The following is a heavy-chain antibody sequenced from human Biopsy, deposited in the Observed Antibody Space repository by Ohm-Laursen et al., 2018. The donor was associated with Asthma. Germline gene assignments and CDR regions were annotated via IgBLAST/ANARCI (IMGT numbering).Heavy chain of an antibody. Sequence: SSVKVSCKPLGGTFNTYVIGWVRQAPGPGLGWMSGINSFFGTTTYPQKFQDRVTITADDSTSTVYMELSSLRSEDTAVYYCARKAGSCISRTCYSLDFWGQGTLVTVSS. CDR1: GGTFNTYV. CDR3: ARKAGSCISRTCYSLDF. D-gene: IGHD2-2*01. J-gene: IGHJ4*02. CDR2: INSFFGTT. V-gene: IGHV1-69*01.